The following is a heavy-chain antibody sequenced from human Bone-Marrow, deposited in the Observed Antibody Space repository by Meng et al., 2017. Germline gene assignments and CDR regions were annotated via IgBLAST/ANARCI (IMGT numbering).Heavy chain of an antibody. J-gene: IGHJ5*02. D-gene: IGHD6-13*01. CDR3: ARDGLGSSWYWGWFDP. CDR2: IYHSGST. Sequence: SETLSLTCTVAGGSISSSSYYWGWIRQPPGKGREWIGSIYHSGSTYYNPSLKSRVTISVDTSKNQFSLKLSSVTAADTAVYYCARDGLGSSWYWGWFDPWGQGTLVTVSS. CDR1: GGSISSSSYY. V-gene: IGHV4-39*07.